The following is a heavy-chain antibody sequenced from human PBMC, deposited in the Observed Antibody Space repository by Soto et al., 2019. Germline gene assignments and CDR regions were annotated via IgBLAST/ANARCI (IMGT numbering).Heavy chain of an antibody. J-gene: IGHJ4*02. V-gene: IGHV4-39*01. Sequence: SETLSLTCTVSGGSISSSSYYWGWIRQPPGKGLEWIGSIYYSGSTYYNPSLKSRVTISVDTSKNQFSLKLSSVTAADTAVYYCARQPTIGDPDSRRISDFDYWGQGTLVTVSS. CDR3: ARQPTIGDPDSRRISDFDY. CDR2: IYYSGST. D-gene: IGHD2-15*01. CDR1: GGSISSSSYY.